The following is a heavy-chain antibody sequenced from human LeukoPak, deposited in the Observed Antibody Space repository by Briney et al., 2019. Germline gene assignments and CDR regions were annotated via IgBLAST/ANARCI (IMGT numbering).Heavy chain of an antibody. D-gene: IGHD2-2*01. Sequence: SETLSLTCAVYGGSLSGYYWSWIRQPPGKGLEWIGEINHSGSTNYNPSLKSRVTISVDTSKNQFSLKLSSVTAADTAVYYCARGRYCSSTSCSSPWGYYYYGMDVWGQGTTVTVSS. CDR2: INHSGST. J-gene: IGHJ6*02. V-gene: IGHV4-34*01. CDR1: GGSLSGYY. CDR3: ARGRYCSSTSCSSPWGYYYYGMDV.